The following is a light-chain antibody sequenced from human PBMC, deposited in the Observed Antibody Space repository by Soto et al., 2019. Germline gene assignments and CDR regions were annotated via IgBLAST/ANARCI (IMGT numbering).Light chain of an antibody. J-gene: IGKJ3*01. CDR2: HAS. CDR3: QQYGDSPLT. V-gene: IGKV3-20*01. CDR1: RTVNNNY. Sequence: EIVLTQSPGTLSLSPGERATLSCRASRTVNNNYLAWYQQKPGQSPRPLMYHASIRATDIPVRFSGSGSGTDFTLTITSLEPEDFAVYFCQQYGDSPLTFGPGTQVDLK.